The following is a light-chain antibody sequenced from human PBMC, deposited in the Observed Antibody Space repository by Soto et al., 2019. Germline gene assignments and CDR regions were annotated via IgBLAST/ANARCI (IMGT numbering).Light chain of an antibody. J-gene: IGLJ1*01. CDR3: CSYAGSSEV. CDR1: SSDVASYDL. V-gene: IGLV2-23*02. Sequence: QSVLTQPASVSGSPGQSITISCTGSSSDVASYDLVSWYQQHPGKAPKLMIYEVTKRPSGVSNRFSGSKSGNTASLTISGLQAEDEAKYYCCSYAGSSEVFGSGTKVTVL. CDR2: EVT.